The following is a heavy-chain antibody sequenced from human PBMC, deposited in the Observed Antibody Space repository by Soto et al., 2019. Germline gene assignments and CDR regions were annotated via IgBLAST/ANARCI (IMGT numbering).Heavy chain of an antibody. Sequence: PGGSLRLSCAASGFSFSDYYINWVRQAPGKGLEWVGRTRNKASSYTTDYAAFVKGRFTISRDDSKNLIYLQMNSLRAEDTAVYYCARVTIAVALSLGYFDYWGQGTLVTVSS. CDR2: TRNKASSYTT. CDR1: GFSFSDYY. D-gene: IGHD6-19*01. V-gene: IGHV3-72*01. J-gene: IGHJ4*02. CDR3: ARVTIAVALSLGYFDY.